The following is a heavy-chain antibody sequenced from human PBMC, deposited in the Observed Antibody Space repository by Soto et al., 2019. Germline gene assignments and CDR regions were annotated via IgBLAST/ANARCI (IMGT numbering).Heavy chain of an antibody. D-gene: IGHD6-6*01. Sequence: PSETLSLTCTVSGGSISSYYWSWIRQPPGKGLEWIGYIYDSGSTNYNPSLKSRVTISVDTSKNQFSLKLTSVTTADTAVYYCAAPPRYWGQGTLVTVSS. V-gene: IGHV4-59*01. CDR1: GGSISSYY. J-gene: IGHJ4*02. CDR3: AAPPRY. CDR2: IYDSGST.